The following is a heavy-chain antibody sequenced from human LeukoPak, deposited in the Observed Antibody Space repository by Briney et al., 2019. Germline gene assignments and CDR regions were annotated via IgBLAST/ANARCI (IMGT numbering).Heavy chain of an antibody. D-gene: IGHD6-13*01. CDR3: ARDTLIAAPKTGTVTRIGWFDT. CDR2: IWYDGSYK. V-gene: IGHV3-33*01. Sequence: GRSLRLSCAASGFTFSNYGMHWVRQAPGKGLEWVAVIWYDGSYKSYGDSVKGRFTISRDNSKNTLFLQMNSLRADDTAVYYCARDTLIAAPKTGTVTRIGWFDTWGQGTLVTVSS. J-gene: IGHJ5*02. CDR1: GFTFSNYG.